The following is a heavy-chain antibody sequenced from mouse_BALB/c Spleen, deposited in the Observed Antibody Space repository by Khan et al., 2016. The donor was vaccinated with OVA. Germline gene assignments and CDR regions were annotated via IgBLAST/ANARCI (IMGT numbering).Heavy chain of an antibody. J-gene: IGHJ3*01. CDR3: ARAFYDGSWFAF. D-gene: IGHD1-1*01. CDR2: IWAGGST. CDR1: GFSLNSYG. V-gene: IGHV2-9*02. Sequence: QVQLKESGPGLVAPSQSLSITCTVSGFSLNSYGVHWVRQPPGKGLEWLGVIWAGGSTNHNSALMSRLSISKDNSKSQVFLKMNSLQTDDTAMYYGARAFYDGSWFAFWGQGTLVTVSA.